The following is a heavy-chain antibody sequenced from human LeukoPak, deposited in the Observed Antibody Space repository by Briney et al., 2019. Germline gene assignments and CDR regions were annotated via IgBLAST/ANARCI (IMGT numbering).Heavy chain of an antibody. J-gene: IGHJ4*02. V-gene: IGHV4-34*01. D-gene: IGHD3-10*01. Sequence: SETLSLTCAVYGGSFSGYYWSWIRQPPGKGLEWIGEINHSGSTNYNPSLKIRVTISVDTSKNQFSLKLSSVTAADTAVYYCARARGPLLWFGGNYFDYWGQGNLVTVSS. CDR2: INHSGST. CDR3: ARARGPLLWFGGNYFDY. CDR1: GGSFSGYY.